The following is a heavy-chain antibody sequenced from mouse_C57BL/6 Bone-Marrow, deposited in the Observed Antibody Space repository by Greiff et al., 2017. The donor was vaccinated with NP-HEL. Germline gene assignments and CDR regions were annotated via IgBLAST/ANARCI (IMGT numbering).Heavy chain of an antibody. J-gene: IGHJ2*01. CDR2: IDPSDSYT. Sequence: QVQLQQPGAELVMPGASVKLSCKASGYTFTSYRMHWVKQRPGQGLEWIGEIDPSDSYTNYNQKFKGKSTLTVDKSSSTAYMQLSSLTSEDSAVYYCARSFITTVVPYFDYWGQGTTLTVSS. D-gene: IGHD1-1*01. CDR3: ARSFITTVVPYFDY. CDR1: GYTFTSYR. V-gene: IGHV1-69*01.